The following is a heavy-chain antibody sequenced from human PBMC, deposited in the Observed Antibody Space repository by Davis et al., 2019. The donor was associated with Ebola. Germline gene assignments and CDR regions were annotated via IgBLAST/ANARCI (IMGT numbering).Heavy chain of an antibody. CDR3: AKVFFCGMDV. D-gene: IGHD3-10*02. CDR2: IYSGGGT. J-gene: IGHJ6*02. V-gene: IGHV3-53*01. CDR1: EFSVNNDY. Sequence: GESLKISCTASEFSVNNDYMSWVRQAPGKGLEWVSLIYSGGGTYYADSVKGRFTISRDNSKNTLYLQMNSLRAEDTAVYYCAKVFFCGMDVWGQGTTVTVSS.